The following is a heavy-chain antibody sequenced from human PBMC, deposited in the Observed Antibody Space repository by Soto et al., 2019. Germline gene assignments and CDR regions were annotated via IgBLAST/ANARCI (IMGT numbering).Heavy chain of an antibody. Sequence: SQTLSLTCAISGDSVSSNSAAWNWIRQSPSRGLEWLGRTYYRSKWYNDYAVSVKSRITINPDTSKNQFSLQLNSVTPEDTAVYYCARGLEAAYYYYYYMDVWGKGTTVTVSS. J-gene: IGHJ6*03. V-gene: IGHV6-1*01. CDR2: TYYRSKWYN. CDR1: GDSVSSNSAA. D-gene: IGHD3-16*01. CDR3: ARGLEAAYYYYYYMDV.